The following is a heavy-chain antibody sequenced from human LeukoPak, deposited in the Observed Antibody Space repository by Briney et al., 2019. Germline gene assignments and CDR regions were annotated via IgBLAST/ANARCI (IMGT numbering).Heavy chain of an antibody. V-gene: IGHV1-69*01. CDR2: IIPIFGTA. Sequence: SVKVSCKASGGTFSSYAISWVRQAPGQGLEWMGGIIPIFGTADYAQKFQGRVTITADESTSTAYMELSSLRSEDTAVYYCARLKPRYCSGGSCYSNWFDPWGQGTLVTVSS. CDR1: GGTFSSYA. D-gene: IGHD2-15*01. J-gene: IGHJ5*02. CDR3: ARLKPRYCSGGSCYSNWFDP.